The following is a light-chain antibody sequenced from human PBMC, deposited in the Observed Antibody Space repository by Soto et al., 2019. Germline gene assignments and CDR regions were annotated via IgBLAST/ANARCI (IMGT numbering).Light chain of an antibody. V-gene: IGKV3-15*01. CDR3: QQYYGLPPLT. Sequence: EIVLTQSPATLSVSPGERVTLSCRASQSVDINLAWYQQKPGQAPRLLIYGASTRATDMPGRFSGRGAGAEFTLTISSLQSEDLATYYCQQYYGLPPLTFGQGTRLEIK. CDR2: GAS. CDR1: QSVDIN. J-gene: IGKJ5*01.